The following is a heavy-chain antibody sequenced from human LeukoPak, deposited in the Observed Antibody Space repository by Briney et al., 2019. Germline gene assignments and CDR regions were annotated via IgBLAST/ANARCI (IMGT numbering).Heavy chain of an antibody. Sequence: GRSLRLSCAASGFTFSSYGMHWVRQAPGKGLEWVAVIWYDGSNIYYADSVKGRFTISRDNSKNTLYLQMNSLRAEDTAVYYCAKDWSALGDAFDIWGQGTMVTVSS. CDR3: AKDWSALGDAFDI. CDR1: GFTFSSYG. V-gene: IGHV3-33*06. J-gene: IGHJ3*02. CDR2: IWYDGSNI. D-gene: IGHD3-3*01.